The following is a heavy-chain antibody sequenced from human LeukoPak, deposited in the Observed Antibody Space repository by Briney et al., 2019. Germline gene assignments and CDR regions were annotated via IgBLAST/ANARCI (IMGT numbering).Heavy chain of an antibody. J-gene: IGHJ3*02. CDR3: AKTRAALDAFDI. Sequence: PGGSLRLSCAASGFTFSSYGMHWVRQAPGKGLEWVAFIRYDGSNKYYADSVKGRFTISRDNSKNTLYLQMNSLRAEDTAVYYCAKTRAALDAFDIWGQGTMVTVSS. D-gene: IGHD6-6*01. CDR2: IRYDGSNK. V-gene: IGHV3-30*02. CDR1: GFTFSSYG.